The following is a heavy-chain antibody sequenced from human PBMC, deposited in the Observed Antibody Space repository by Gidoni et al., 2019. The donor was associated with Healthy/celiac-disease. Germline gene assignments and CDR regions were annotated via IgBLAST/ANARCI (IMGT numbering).Heavy chain of an antibody. CDR3: AWNRDGYNPFYYYYYMGV. CDR2: ISSRDSFI. CDR1: GVTFSSDS. J-gene: IGHJ6*03. V-gene: IGHV3-21*01. Sequence: VQLVESGAGLVKPGGSLRLSCAAPGVTFSSDSRTWVRQAPGNGLGWVSAISSRDSFIYDAASVKGRFTISGDNSKNSLYLQMNSLSAEDTAVYYCAWNRDGYNPFYYYYYMGVWGKGTTVTVSS. D-gene: IGHD5-12*01.